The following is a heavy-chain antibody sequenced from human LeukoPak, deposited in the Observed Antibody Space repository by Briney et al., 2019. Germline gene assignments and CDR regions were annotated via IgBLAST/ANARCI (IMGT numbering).Heavy chain of an antibody. J-gene: IGHJ3*02. Sequence: GESLKISCKGSGYSFTSYWIGWVRQMPGKGLEWMGRIDPSDSYTNYSPSFQGHVTISSDKSISTAYLQWSTLKASDTATYYCARKGVVAANAFDIWGQGTMITVSP. CDR3: ARKGVVAANAFDI. CDR2: IDPSDSYT. V-gene: IGHV5-10-1*01. D-gene: IGHD3-3*01. CDR1: GYSFTSYW.